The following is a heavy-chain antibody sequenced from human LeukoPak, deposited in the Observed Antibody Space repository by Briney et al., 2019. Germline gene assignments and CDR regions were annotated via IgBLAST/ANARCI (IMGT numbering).Heavy chain of an antibody. J-gene: IGHJ4*02. CDR2: IIPILGIA. D-gene: IGHD3-16*01. Sequence: ASVKVSCKASGGTFSSYAISWVRQAPGQGLEWMGRIIPILGIANYAQKFQGRVTITADKSTSTAYMELSSLRSEDTAVYYCAIRGGSLEEYYFDYWGQGTLVTVSS. V-gene: IGHV1-69*04. CDR1: GGTFSSYA. CDR3: AIRGGSLEEYYFDY.